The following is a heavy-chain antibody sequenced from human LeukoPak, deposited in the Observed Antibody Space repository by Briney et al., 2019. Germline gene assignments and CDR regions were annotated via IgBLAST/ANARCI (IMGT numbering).Heavy chain of an antibody. J-gene: IGHJ6*02. V-gene: IGHV4-4*02. CDR1: GGSISSGNW. CDR2: IYHSGST. D-gene: IGHD4-11*01. Sequence: PSETLSLTCAVSGGSISSGNWWSWVRQPPGKGLEWIGEIYHSGSTNYNPSLKSRVTISVDKSKNQFSLKLSSVTAADTAVYYCARDHSNYLYYYYYGMDVWGQGTTVTVSS. CDR3: ARDHSNYLYYYYYGMDV.